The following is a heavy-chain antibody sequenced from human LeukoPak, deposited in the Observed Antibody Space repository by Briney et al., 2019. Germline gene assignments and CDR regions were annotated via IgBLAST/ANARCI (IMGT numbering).Heavy chain of an antibody. V-gene: IGHV3-21*01. Sequence: PGGSLRLSCAASGFTLSSFWMSWVRQAPGKGLEWVSSISSSSSYIYYADSVKGRFTISRDNAKNSLYLQMNSLRAEDTAVYYCARARSVVTATPGNWGQGTLVTVSS. CDR3: ARARSVVTATPGN. CDR2: ISSSSSYI. D-gene: IGHD2-21*02. J-gene: IGHJ4*02. CDR1: GFTLSSFW.